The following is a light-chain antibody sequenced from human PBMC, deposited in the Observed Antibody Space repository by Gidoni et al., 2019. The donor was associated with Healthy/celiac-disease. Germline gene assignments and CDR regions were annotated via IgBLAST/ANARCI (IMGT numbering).Light chain of an antibody. CDR2: APS. J-gene: IGKJ1*01. CDR3: QQSYSTPWT. Sequence: DIQMTHSPSSLSGSVGDRVTITCRASQSISSYLNWYQQKPGKAPKLLIYAPSSLESGVPSRFRGSGSGTDFTLTISSLQPEEFATYYCQQSYSTPWTFGQGTKVEIK. V-gene: IGKV1-39*01. CDR1: QSISSY.